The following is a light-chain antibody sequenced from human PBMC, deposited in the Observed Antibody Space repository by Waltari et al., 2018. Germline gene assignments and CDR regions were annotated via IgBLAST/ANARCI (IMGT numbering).Light chain of an antibody. CDR2: EVN. Sequence: QLALTQPASVSRSIVQSITSQCTGTSNHVGGYTLVIWYQHHPGEASKLIILEVNLRPSVFSNRFSCSKSGSTASLTIFVLQAEDEADYYCCSYAHSITLLFGGGTKLTVL. J-gene: IGLJ2*01. CDR3: CSYAHSITLL. CDR1: SNHVGGYTL. V-gene: IGLV2-23*02.